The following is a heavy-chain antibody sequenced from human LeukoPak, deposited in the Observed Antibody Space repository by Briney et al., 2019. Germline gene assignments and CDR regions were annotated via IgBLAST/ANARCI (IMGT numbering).Heavy chain of an antibody. J-gene: IGHJ4*02. CDR3: VRDHDYYFGY. CDR2: ITTSIDII. CDR1: GFTFSNYW. D-gene: IGHD3-16*01. V-gene: IGHV3-48*02. Sequence: PGGSLRLSCAASGFTFSNYWVHWVRQAPGKGLEWISYITTSIDIISYADSVKGRFTISRDNAKNSLYLQMDSLRDEDTAVYYCVRDHDYYFGYWGQGILVTVSA.